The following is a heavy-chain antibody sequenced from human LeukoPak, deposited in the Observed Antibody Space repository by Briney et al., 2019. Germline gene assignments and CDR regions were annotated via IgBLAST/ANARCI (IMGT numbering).Heavy chain of an antibody. Sequence: GGSLRLSCAASGFTFSRYWMHWVRQGPGKGLVWVSRINSDGSSTSYADSVKGRFTISRDNYKNTMYLQMNSLRIEETAVYYCAKGLLSNSQRGYFDCWGQGALVSVSS. CDR2: INSDGSST. CDR1: GFTFSRYW. V-gene: IGHV3-74*01. D-gene: IGHD1-26*01. CDR3: AKGLLSNSQRGYFDC. J-gene: IGHJ4*02.